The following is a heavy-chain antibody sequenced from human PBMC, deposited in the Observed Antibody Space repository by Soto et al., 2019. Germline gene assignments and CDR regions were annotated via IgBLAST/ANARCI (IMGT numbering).Heavy chain of an antibody. Sequence: SETLSLTCIVSGGSISSSSYDWGWIRQPPGKGLEWIGTIYYSGSTYSNPSLKSRVTISVDTSKNQFSLKLNSVTAADTAVYYCARLTPTGGSGRGYMDVWGKGTTVTVSS. CDR1: GGSISSSSYD. CDR3: ARLTPTGGSGRGYMDV. J-gene: IGHJ6*03. V-gene: IGHV4-39*01. D-gene: IGHD3-10*01. CDR2: IYYSGST.